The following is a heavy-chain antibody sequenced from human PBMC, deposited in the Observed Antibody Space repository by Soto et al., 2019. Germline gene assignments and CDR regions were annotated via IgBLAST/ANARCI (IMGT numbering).Heavy chain of an antibody. CDR3: AGGGVRGVITRTRDYYGMDV. CDR1: GYSFTSYW. Sequence: EVQLVQSGAEVKKPGESLKISCKGSGYSFTSYWIGWVRQMPGKGLEWMGIIYPGDSDTRYSPSFQGQVTISADKSISTAYRQWSSRKASDTAMYYCAGGGVRGVITRTRDYYGMDVWGQGTTVTVSS. J-gene: IGHJ6*02. V-gene: IGHV5-51*01. CDR2: IYPGDSDT. D-gene: IGHD3-10*01.